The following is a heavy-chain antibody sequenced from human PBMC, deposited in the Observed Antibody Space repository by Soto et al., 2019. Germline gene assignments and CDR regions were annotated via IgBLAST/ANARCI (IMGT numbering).Heavy chain of an antibody. CDR1: GYTFTSYD. D-gene: IGHD2-21*02. Sequence: ASVKVSCKASGYTFTSYDINWVRQATGQGLEWMGWMNPSGGSTSYAQKFQGRVTMTRDTSTSTVYMELSSLRSEDTAVYYCARVGGNSALWDYWGQGTLVTVS. J-gene: IGHJ4*02. CDR2: MNPSGGST. CDR3: ARVGGNSALWDY. V-gene: IGHV1-46*03.